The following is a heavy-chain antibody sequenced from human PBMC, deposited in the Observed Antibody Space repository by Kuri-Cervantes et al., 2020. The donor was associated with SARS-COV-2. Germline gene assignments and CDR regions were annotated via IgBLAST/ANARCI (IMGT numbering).Heavy chain of an antibody. D-gene: IGHD3-10*01. CDR1: GFTFSSYS. Sequence: LSLTCAASGFTFSSYSMNWVRQAPGKGLEWVAVISYDGSNKYYADSVKGRFTVSRDNSKNTLYLQMNSLRAEDTAVYYCATEPPCGVRGVPWFDPWGQGTLVTVSS. CDR2: ISYDGSNK. J-gene: IGHJ5*02. V-gene: IGHV3-30*03. CDR3: ATEPPCGVRGVPWFDP.